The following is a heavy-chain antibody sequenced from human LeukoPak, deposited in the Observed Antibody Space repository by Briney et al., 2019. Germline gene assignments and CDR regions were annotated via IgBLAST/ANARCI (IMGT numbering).Heavy chain of an antibody. Sequence: PGGSLRLSCAASGFTFSNYLMNWVRQAPGKGLEWVSFISSTGGTIYYADAVKGRFTVSRDNAKNSLLLQMNSLRAEDTALYYCARGYSRAAFDIWGQGTMVTVSS. CDR1: GFTFSNYL. D-gene: IGHD2-15*01. CDR2: ISSTGGTI. V-gene: IGHV3-48*01. J-gene: IGHJ3*02. CDR3: ARGYSRAAFDI.